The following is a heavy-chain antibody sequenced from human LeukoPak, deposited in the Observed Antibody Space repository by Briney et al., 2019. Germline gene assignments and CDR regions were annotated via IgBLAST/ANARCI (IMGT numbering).Heavy chain of an antibody. D-gene: IGHD2-2*01. CDR2: INHSGST. CDR1: GGSFSGYY. V-gene: IGHV4-34*01. CDR3: ARRKGIVVVPAAEQGSNWFDP. J-gene: IGHJ5*02. Sequence: SETLSLTCAVYGGSFSGYYWSWIRQPPGKGLEWIGEINHSGSTNYNPSLKSRVTISVDTSKNQFSLKLSSVTAADTAVYYCARRKGIVVVPAAEQGSNWFDPWGQGTLVTVSS.